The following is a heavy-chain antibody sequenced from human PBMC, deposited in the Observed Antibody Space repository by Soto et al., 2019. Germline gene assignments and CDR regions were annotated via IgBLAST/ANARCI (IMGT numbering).Heavy chain of an antibody. J-gene: IGHJ6*02. CDR2: LYWDDDK. V-gene: IGHV2-5*02. CDR3: AHRPGEGNGRASYYGMDV. Sequence: QITLKESGPTLVKPTQTRTLTCTFSGFSFTTSGVGVGWVRQPPGKALEWLALLYWDDDKRYSSSLKSRLTISKDTSKNQVVLTMTNMEPVDTATYYCAHRPGEGNGRASYYGMDVWGQGTTVTVSS. CDR1: GFSFTTSGVG. D-gene: IGHD1-26*01.